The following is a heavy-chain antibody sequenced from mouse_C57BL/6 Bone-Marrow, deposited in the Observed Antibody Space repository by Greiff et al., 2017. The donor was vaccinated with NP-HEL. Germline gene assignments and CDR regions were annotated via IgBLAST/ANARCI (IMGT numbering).Heavy chain of an antibody. V-gene: IGHV3-6*01. Sequence: EVKLEESGPGLVKPSQSLSLTCSVTGYSITSGYYWNWIRQFPGNKLEWMGYISYDGSNNSNPSLKNRISITRDTSKNQFFLKLNSVTTEDTATYYCAREGGSYWYFDVWGTGTTVTVSS. J-gene: IGHJ1*03. CDR2: ISYDGSN. D-gene: IGHD1-1*01. CDR1: GYSITSGYY. CDR3: AREGGSYWYFDV.